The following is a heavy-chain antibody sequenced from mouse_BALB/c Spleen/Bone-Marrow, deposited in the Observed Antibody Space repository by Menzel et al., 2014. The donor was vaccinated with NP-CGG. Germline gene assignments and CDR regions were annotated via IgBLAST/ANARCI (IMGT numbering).Heavy chain of an antibody. CDR3: ARIYDYDRGAWFAY. CDR1: GYSFTDYF. J-gene: IGHJ3*01. V-gene: IGHV1-20*02. D-gene: IGHD2-4*01. Sequence: VQLQQSGPELVKPGASVKISCKASGYSFTDYFMNWVMQSHGKSLEWIGRINPYNGDTSYNQKFKDKATLTIDKSSSTAHMELRSLASEDSAVYYCARIYDYDRGAWFAYWGQGTLVTVSA. CDR2: INPYNGDT.